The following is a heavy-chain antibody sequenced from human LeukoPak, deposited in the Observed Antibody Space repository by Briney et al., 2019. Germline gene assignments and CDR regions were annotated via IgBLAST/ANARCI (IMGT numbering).Heavy chain of an antibody. V-gene: IGHV4-34*01. CDR3: ARAKWNDY. CDR1: GVSFCGYY. Sequence: SETLSLTCAVYGVSFCGYYWSWIRQPPGKGLEWIGEIKHSGSTNYNPSLKSRVTISVDTSENQFSLKLSSVTAADTAVYYCARAKWNDYWGQGTLVTVSS. CDR2: IKHSGST. D-gene: IGHD1-1*01. J-gene: IGHJ4*02.